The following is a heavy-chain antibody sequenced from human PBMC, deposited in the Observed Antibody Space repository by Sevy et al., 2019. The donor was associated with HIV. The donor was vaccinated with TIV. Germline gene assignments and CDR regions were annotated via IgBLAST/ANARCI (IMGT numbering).Heavy chain of an antibody. CDR2: ISAGGYST. V-gene: IGHV3-23*01. CDR3: AKDFSDVYYYDSSATVDY. D-gene: IGHD3-22*01. Sequence: GGSLRLSCAASGIAFSTYAMFWVRQAPGKGLEWVSSISAGGYSTYYADSVKGRFTLSRDNSRNTLDLQMNSLRADDTAVYSCAKDFSDVYYYDSSATVDYWGQGTLVTVSS. J-gene: IGHJ4*02. CDR1: GIAFSTYA.